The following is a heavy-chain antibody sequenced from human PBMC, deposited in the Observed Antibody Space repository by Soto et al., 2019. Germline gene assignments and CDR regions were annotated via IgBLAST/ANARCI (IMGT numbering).Heavy chain of an antibody. V-gene: IGHV1-69*02. CDR3: ARGYCTNGVCYGTSFDY. CDR2: IIPILGIA. CDR1: GGTFSSYT. D-gene: IGHD2-8*01. J-gene: IGHJ4*02. Sequence: QVQLVQSGAEVKKPGSSVKVSCKASGGTFSSYTISWVRQAPGQGLEWMGRIIPILGIANYAQKFQGRVTITADKSTSTAYMELSSLRSEDTAVYYCARGYCTNGVCYGTSFDYWGQGTLVTVSS.